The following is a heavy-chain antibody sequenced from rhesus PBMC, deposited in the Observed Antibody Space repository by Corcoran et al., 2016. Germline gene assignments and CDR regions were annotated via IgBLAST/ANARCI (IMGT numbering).Heavy chain of an antibody. D-gene: IGHD1-44*01. CDR2: IYKGGGST. CDR3: ARGDRIVGCDY. V-gene: IGHV4S2*01. CDR1: GASISTHY. Sequence: QVQLQESGPGLVKPSETLPLTCAVSGASISTHYWNWIRQAPGKGVGWIGRIYKGGGSTDDNPSLKSRVTFSIDTSKNQFSRKLTSVTAADTAVYYCARGDRIVGCDYWGQGVLVTVSS. J-gene: IGHJ4*01.